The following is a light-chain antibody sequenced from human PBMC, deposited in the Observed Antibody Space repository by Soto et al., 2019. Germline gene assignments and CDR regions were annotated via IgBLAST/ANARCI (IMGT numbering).Light chain of an antibody. J-gene: IGLJ1*01. CDR1: SSDVGGYNY. CDR3: SSYTTSSTLDV. Sequence: QSALTQPASVSGSPGQSITISCTGASSDVGGYNYVSWYQQHPDKAPKLMIYEISNRHSGVSNRFSGSKSGNTASLTISGLQAEDEADYYCSSYTTSSTLDVFGTGTKLTVL. CDR2: EIS. V-gene: IGLV2-14*01.